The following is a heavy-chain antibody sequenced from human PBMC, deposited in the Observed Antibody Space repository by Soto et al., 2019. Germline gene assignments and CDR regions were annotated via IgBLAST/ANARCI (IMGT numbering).Heavy chain of an antibody. V-gene: IGHV3-53*04. CDR2: IYIDGST. CDR3: AATRLGY. CDR1: GFTVSSNY. J-gene: IGHJ4*02. Sequence: EVQLVESGGGLVQPGGSLRLSCAASGFTVSSNYMSWVRQAPGKGLEWVSVIYIDGSTYYADSVKGRFTISRHNSKNTRYLQMNSLRTEDTAVYYCAATRLGYWGQGTLVTVSS. D-gene: IGHD2-15*01.